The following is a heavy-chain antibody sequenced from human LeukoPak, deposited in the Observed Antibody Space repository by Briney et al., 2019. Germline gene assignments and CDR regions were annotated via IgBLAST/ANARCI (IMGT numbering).Heavy chain of an antibody. D-gene: IGHD2-21*02. Sequence: ASVKVSCKASGGTFSSYAISWVRQAPGQGLEWMGGIIPIFGTANYAQKFQGRVTITTDESTSTAYMELSSLRSEDTAVYYCSIVVVTATNPYYYYYYYMDVWGKGTTVTVS. CDR1: GGTFSSYA. CDR3: SIVVVTATNPYYYYYYYMDV. V-gene: IGHV1-69*05. J-gene: IGHJ6*03. CDR2: IIPIFGTA.